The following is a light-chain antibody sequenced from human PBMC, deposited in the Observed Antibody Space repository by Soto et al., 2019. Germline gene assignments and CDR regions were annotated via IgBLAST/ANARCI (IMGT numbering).Light chain of an antibody. CDR1: SNDVGGYNY. V-gene: IGLV2-14*03. CDR3: SSYTSTSSVI. CDR2: DVS. Sequence: QSALTQPASVSGSPGQSITISCTGTSNDVGGYNYVSWYQQHPGEAPKLIIYDVSDRPSGVSNRFSGSKSADTASLTISGLQAEDEADYYCSSYTSTSSVIFGGGTKLTVL. J-gene: IGLJ2*01.